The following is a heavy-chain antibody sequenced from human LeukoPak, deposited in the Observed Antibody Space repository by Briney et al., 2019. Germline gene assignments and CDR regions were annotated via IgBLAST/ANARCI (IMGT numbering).Heavy chain of an antibody. J-gene: IGHJ4*02. V-gene: IGHV3-74*01. Sequence: GGSLRLSCAASGLTFSSNYMNWVRQAPGKGLEWVSRINPDGSSSNYADSVKGRFTMSRDNAKSMVYLQMDALRAGDTAVFSCVRQAVSGDSGIAYWGRGVLVTVSS. D-gene: IGHD4-17*01. CDR1: GLTFSSNY. CDR3: VRQAVSGDSGIAY. CDR2: INPDGSSS.